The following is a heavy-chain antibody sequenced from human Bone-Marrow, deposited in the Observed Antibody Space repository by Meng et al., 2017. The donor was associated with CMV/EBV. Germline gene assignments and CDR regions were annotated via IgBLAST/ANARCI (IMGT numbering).Heavy chain of an antibody. J-gene: IGHJ5*02. CDR1: GFTFSSYW. CDR2: IKQDGSEK. V-gene: IGHV3-7*01. CDR3: ASSRWFDP. Sequence: GESLKISCAASGFTFSSYWMSWVRQAPGKGLEWVANIKQDGSEKYYVDSVKGRFTISRDNAKNSPYLQMNSLRAEDTAVYYCASSRWFDPWGQGTRVTVYS.